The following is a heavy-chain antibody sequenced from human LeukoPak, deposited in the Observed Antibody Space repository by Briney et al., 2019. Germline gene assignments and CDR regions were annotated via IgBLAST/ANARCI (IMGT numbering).Heavy chain of an antibody. CDR1: EYTFTGHH. D-gene: IGHD5-24*01. CDR2: MNPDSGGT. J-gene: IGHJ4*02. V-gene: IGHV1-2*02. Sequence: ASVKVSCKASEYTFTGHHIHWVRQAPGQGLEWMGWMNPDSGGTNSAPKFQGRLTMTRDTSISTAYMELGNLRYDDTAVYFCARDQRGNNWVFDFWGQGTLVTVSS. CDR3: ARDQRGNNWVFDF.